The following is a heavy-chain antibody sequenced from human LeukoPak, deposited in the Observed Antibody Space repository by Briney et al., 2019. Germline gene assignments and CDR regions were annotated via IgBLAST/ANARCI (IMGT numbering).Heavy chain of an antibody. J-gene: IGHJ6*03. CDR3: ARDGGLGIGSDEDYYYYMDV. CDR1: GCTFSSYA. CDR2: IIPIFGTA. Sequence: SVKVSCKASGCTFSSYAISWVRQAPGQGLEWMGGIIPIFGTANYAQKFQGRVTITTDESTSTAYMELSSLRSEDTAVYYCARDGGLGIGSDEDYYYYMDVWGKGSTVTVSS. D-gene: IGHD7-27*01. V-gene: IGHV1-69*05.